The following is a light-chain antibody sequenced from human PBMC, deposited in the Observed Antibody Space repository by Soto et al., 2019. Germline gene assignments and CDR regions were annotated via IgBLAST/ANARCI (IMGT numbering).Light chain of an antibody. Sequence: EIMMTQSPATLSVSLGERATLSCRASQSVRNNLAWYQQKPGQAPRLLIYYASTRATGIPARFSGSGSGTECTLTISSLQSEDFALYYCQQYNNCPPITFGQGTRLEIK. CDR1: QSVRNN. CDR2: YAS. V-gene: IGKV3-15*01. CDR3: QQYNNCPPIT. J-gene: IGKJ5*01.